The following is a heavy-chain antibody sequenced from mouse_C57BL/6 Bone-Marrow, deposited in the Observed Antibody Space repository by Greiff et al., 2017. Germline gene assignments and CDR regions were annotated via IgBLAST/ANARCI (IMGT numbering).Heavy chain of an antibody. J-gene: IGHJ1*03. V-gene: IGHV3-6*01. Sequence: EVQLQESGPGLVKPSQSLSLTCPVTGYSITSGYYWNWIRQFPGNKLEWMGYISYDGSNNYNPSLKNRISITRGTSKNQFFLKLNSLTTEDTATYYWARDGRGPYWYFDVWGTGTTVTVSS. CDR3: ARDGRGPYWYFDV. CDR2: ISYDGSN. CDR1: GYSITSGYY. D-gene: IGHD1-1*01.